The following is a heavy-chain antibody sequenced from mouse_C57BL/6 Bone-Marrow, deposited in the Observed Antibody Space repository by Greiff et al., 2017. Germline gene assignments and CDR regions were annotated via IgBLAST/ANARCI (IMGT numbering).Heavy chain of an antibody. V-gene: IGHV1-50*01. J-gene: IGHJ3*01. CDR3: AREGASYYSNLAY. D-gene: IGHD2-5*01. Sequence: QVQLQQPGAELVKPGASVKLSCKASGYTFTSYWMQWVKQRPGQGLEWIGEIDPSDSYTNYNQKLKGKATLTVDTSSITAYMQRSSLTSEDSAVYYCAREGASYYSNLAYWGQGALVTVSA. CDR1: GYTFTSYW. CDR2: IDPSDSYT.